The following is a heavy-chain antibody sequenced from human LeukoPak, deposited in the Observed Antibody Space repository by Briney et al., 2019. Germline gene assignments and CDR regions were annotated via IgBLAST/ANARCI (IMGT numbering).Heavy chain of an antibody. J-gene: IGHJ3*02. V-gene: IGHV3-48*03. CDR1: GFTFSRYE. D-gene: IGHD2-2*01. CDR3: ARENAAAKAFDI. CDR2: ICSSGGTI. Sequence: GGSLRLSCAASGFTFSRYEMSWVRQAPGKGLEWVSDICSSGGTIYYADSVKGRFTLSRDNAKNSMYLQMNSLRGEDTAVYYCARENAAAKAFDIWGQGTMVTVSS.